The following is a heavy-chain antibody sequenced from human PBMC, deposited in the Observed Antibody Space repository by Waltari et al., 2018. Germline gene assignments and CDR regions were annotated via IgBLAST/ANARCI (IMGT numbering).Heavy chain of an antibody. CDR2: IYPSDSDT. CDR1: GSSLNTQW. J-gene: IGHJ5*02. Sequence: EVQPVQSGAEVKKSGASLTISWQGYGSSLNTQWITWMRQMPGKGLEWMGFIYPSDSDTRYSPSFQGQVNISVDKSTNTAYLQWRSLKASDTAMYYCARRVRGKYNWFDPWGQGTQVTVSS. V-gene: IGHV5-51*01. D-gene: IGHD1-26*01. CDR3: ARRVRGKYNWFDP.